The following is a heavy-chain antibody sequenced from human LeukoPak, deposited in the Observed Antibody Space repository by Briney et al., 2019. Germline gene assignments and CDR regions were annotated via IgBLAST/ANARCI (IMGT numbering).Heavy chain of an antibody. CDR1: GYSISSGYY. V-gene: IGHV4-38-2*02. CDR3: ARLSWFGEPDYYMDV. D-gene: IGHD3-10*01. CDR2: IYHSGST. Sequence: SETLSLTCTVSGYSISSGYYWGWIRQPPGKGLEWIGSIYHSGSTYYNPSLKSRVTISVDTSKNQFSLKLSSVTAADTAVCYCARLSWFGEPDYYMDVWGKGTTVTVSS. J-gene: IGHJ6*03.